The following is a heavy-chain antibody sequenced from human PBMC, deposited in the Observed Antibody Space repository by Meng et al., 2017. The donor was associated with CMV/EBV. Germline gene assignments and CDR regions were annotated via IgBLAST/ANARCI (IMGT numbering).Heavy chain of an antibody. CDR3: ARDLVVPPEDYYYGMDV. Sequence: GESLKISCAASGFTFSSYWMSWVRQAPGKGLEWVSGINWNGGSTGYADSVKGRFTISRDNAKNSLYLQMNSLRAEDTALYYCARDLVVPPEDYYYGMDVWGQGTTVTVSS. CDR2: INWNGGST. D-gene: IGHD2-2*01. J-gene: IGHJ6*02. CDR1: GFTFSSYW. V-gene: IGHV3-20*04.